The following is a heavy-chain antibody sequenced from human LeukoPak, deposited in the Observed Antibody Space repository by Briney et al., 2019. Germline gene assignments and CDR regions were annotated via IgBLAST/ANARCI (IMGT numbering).Heavy chain of an antibody. Sequence: GGSLRLSCAASGFTFSVSWMSWVRQAPGKGLEWVAYIKYDGNEKYYVDSVKGRFTISRDNAKNSLYLQMNSLRAEDTAVYYCARDYKAMEESDYWGQGTLVTVSS. D-gene: IGHD5-18*01. CDR3: ARDYKAMEESDY. V-gene: IGHV3-7*01. CDR1: GFTFSVSW. J-gene: IGHJ4*02. CDR2: IKYDGNEK.